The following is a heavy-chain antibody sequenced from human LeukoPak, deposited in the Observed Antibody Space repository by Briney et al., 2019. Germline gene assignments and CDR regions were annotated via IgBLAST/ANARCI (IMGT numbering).Heavy chain of an antibody. CDR3: AREEDYDSSGYPFDY. D-gene: IGHD3-22*01. Sequence: SVKVSCKASGGTFSSYAISWVRQAPGQGLEWMGGIIPIFGTANYAQKFQGRVTITTDESTSTAYMELSSLRSEDTAVYYCAREEDYDSSGYPFDYWGQGTLVTVSS. CDR1: GGTFSSYA. V-gene: IGHV1-69*05. CDR2: IIPIFGTA. J-gene: IGHJ4*02.